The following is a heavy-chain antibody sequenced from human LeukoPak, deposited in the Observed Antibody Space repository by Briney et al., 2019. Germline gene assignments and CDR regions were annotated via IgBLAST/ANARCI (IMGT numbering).Heavy chain of an antibody. CDR1: GGSISSYY. J-gene: IGHJ4*02. D-gene: IGHD2-15*01. V-gene: IGHV4-59*01. CDR2: ISNSGNT. Sequence: SETLSLTCTVSGGSISSYYWSWIRQPPGKGLEWIGYISNSGNTNYNPSLESRVTISVDTSKSQFSLQLSSVTAADTAVYYCARTGYCSGNSCYLNPVDYWGQGTLVTVSS. CDR3: ARTGYCSGNSCYLNPVDY.